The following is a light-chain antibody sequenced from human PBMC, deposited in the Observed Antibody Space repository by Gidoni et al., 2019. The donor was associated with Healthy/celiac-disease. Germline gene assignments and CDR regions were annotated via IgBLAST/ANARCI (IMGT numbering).Light chain of an antibody. J-gene: IGKJ4*01. Sequence: STGTLSLSPGERATLSCRASQSVSSYLAWYQQKPGQAPRLLIYDASNRATGIPARFSGSGSGTDFTLTISSLEPEDFAVYYCQQRSNLLTFGGGTKVEIK. CDR2: DAS. V-gene: IGKV3-11*01. CDR3: QQRSNLLT. CDR1: QSVSSY.